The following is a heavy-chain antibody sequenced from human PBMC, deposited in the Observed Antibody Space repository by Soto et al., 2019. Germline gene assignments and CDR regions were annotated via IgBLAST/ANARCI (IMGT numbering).Heavy chain of an antibody. J-gene: IGHJ4*02. CDR1: GGSVSSGSYY. CDR2: INHSGST. V-gene: IGHV4-61*01. D-gene: IGHD6-13*01. Sequence: QVQLQESGPGLVKPSETLSLTCTVSGGSVSSGSYYWSWIRQPPGKGLEWIGEINHSGSTNYNPSLKRRVTISVDTSKNQFSLKLSSVTAADTAVYYCATSSWYYDYWGQGTLVTVSS. CDR3: ATSSWYYDY.